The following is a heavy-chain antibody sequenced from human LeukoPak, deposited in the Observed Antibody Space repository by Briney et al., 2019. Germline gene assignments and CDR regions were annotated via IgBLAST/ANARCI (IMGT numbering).Heavy chain of an antibody. J-gene: IGHJ4*02. CDR1: GFTFSSYG. V-gene: IGHV3-33*01. CDR3: ARDSSGSLDY. D-gene: IGHD3-10*01. CDR2: IWYDGSNK. Sequence: GRSLRLSCAASGFTFSSYGMHWVRRAPGKGLEWVAVIWYDGSNKYYADSVKGRFTISRDNSKNTLYLQMNSLRAEDTAVYYCARDSSGSLDYWGQGTLVTVSS.